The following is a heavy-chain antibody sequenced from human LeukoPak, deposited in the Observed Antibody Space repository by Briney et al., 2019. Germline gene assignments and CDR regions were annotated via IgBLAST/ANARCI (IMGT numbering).Heavy chain of an antibody. J-gene: IGHJ4*02. CDR3: ARLDGWRLYDY. CDR1: GFTFSSYE. V-gene: IGHV3-48*03. D-gene: IGHD2-8*01. CDR2: ISSSGSTI. Sequence: PGGSLRLSCAASGFTFSSYEMNWVRQAPGKGLEWVSYISSSGSTIYYADSVKGRFTISRDNAKNSLYLQMNSLRAEDTAVYYCARLDGWRLYDYWGQGTLVTVSS.